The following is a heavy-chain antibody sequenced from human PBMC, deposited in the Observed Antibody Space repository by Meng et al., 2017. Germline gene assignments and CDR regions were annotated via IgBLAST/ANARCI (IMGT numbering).Heavy chain of an antibody. CDR3: ARRGADTAMVYYYYGMDV. D-gene: IGHD5-18*01. CDR1: GGTFSSYA. Sequence: SVKVFCKASGGTFSSYAISWVRQAPGQGLEWMGGIIPIFGTANYAQKFQGRVTITTDESTSTAYTELSSLRSEDTAVYYCARRGADTAMVYYYYGMDVWGQGTTVTVSS. V-gene: IGHV1-69*05. CDR2: IIPIFGTA. J-gene: IGHJ6*02.